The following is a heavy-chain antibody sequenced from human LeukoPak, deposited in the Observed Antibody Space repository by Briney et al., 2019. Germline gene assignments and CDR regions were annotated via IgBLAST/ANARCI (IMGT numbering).Heavy chain of an antibody. V-gene: IGHV3-74*01. D-gene: IGHD2-15*01. CDR2: ISTDGTTT. J-gene: IGHJ4*02. CDR1: GVTFRSHW. CDR3: ARSLGYSSGG. Sequence: HPGGSLRLSCAASGVTFRSHWMHWVRQVPGKGLVWVSHISTDGTTTKYAGSVKGRFTISRDNAKDTLYLQMHSLRVDDTAVYYCARSLGYSSGGWGQGTLVTVSS.